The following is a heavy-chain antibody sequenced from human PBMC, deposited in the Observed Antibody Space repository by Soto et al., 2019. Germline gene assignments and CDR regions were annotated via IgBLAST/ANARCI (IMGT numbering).Heavy chain of an antibody. Sequence: ASVKVSCKASGYTFSDYYVHWVREAPGQGLEWMGWINPSSGGTIYTQKFQGRVTMTRDTSISTVYLELSRLRSDDTAVYYCARGWGIAAPGPNWFDPWGQGTLVTVSS. CDR3: ARGWGIAAPGPNWFDP. CDR2: INPSSGGT. J-gene: IGHJ5*02. CDR1: GYTFSDYY. D-gene: IGHD6-13*01. V-gene: IGHV1-2*02.